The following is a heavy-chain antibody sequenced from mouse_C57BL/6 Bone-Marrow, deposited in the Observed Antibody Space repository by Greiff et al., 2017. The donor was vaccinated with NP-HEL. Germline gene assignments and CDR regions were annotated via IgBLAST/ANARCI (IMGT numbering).Heavy chain of an antibody. Sequence: QVQLQQSGAELVRPGASVTLSCKASGYTFTDYEMHWVKQTPVHGLEWIGAIDPETGGTAYNQKFKGKAILTADKSSSTAYMELRSLTSEDSAVYYCTRYLYYGSSYGFAYWGQGTLVTVSA. V-gene: IGHV1-15*01. J-gene: IGHJ3*01. CDR1: GYTFTDYE. CDR2: IDPETGGT. CDR3: TRYLYYGSSYGFAY. D-gene: IGHD1-1*01.